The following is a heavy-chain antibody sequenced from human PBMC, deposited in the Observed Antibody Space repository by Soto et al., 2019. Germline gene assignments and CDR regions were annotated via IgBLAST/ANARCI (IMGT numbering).Heavy chain of an antibody. V-gene: IGHV3-21*01. J-gene: IGHJ4*02. CDR2: ISSSSSYI. D-gene: IGHD6-19*01. CDR1: GFTFSSYS. CDR3: AREAYSSGWQPNGNDY. Sequence: PGGSLRLSCAASGFTFSSYSMNWVRQAPGKGLEWVSSISSSSSYIYYADSVKGRFTISRDNAKNSLYLQMNSLRAEDTAVYYCAREAYSSGWQPNGNDYWGQGTLVTVSS.